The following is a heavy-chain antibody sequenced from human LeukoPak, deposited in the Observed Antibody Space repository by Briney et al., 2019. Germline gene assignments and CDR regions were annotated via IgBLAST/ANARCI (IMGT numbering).Heavy chain of an antibody. V-gene: IGHV3-48*03. J-gene: IGHJ4*02. Sequence: GGSLRLSCAACGFTFSSYEMNWVRQARGKGLEWVSYISNSGRTIFYADSVKGRFTVSRDNAKNSLYLQMNSLRAEDTAVYYCVRRYCSSTSCILDSWGQGTLVTVSS. CDR2: ISNSGRTI. D-gene: IGHD2-2*01. CDR3: VRRYCSSTSCILDS. CDR1: GFTFSSYE.